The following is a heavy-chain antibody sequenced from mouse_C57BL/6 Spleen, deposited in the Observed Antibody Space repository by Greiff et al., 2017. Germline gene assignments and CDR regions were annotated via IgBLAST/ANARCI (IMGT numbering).Heavy chain of an antibody. Sequence: EVMLVESGEGLVKPGGSLKLSCAASGFTFSSYAMSWVRQTPEKRLEWVAYISSGGDYIYYADTVKGRFTISRDNARNTLYLQMSSLKSEDTAMYYCTRDPHYYGSSRWYFDVWGTGTTVTVSS. CDR2: ISSGGDYI. V-gene: IGHV5-9-1*02. CDR1: GFTFSSYA. D-gene: IGHD1-1*01. J-gene: IGHJ1*03. CDR3: TRDPHYYGSSRWYFDV.